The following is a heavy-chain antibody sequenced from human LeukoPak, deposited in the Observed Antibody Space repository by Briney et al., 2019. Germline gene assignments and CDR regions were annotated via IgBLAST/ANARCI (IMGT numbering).Heavy chain of an antibody. V-gene: IGHV3-30*03. CDR1: GITFSSHG. J-gene: IGHJ4*02. Sequence: GGSLRLSCVASGITFSSHGMDWVRQAPGKGLEWVAVIAADGGVKHYADSVKGRFTLSRDNSKNTLYLQMNSLRAEDTAVYYCARQATWGQWYFDHWGQGTPVTVSS. CDR2: IAADGGVK. D-gene: IGHD6-19*01. CDR3: ARQATWGQWYFDH.